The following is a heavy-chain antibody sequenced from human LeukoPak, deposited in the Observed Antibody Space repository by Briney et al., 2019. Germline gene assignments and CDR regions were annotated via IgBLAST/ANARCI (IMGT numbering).Heavy chain of an antibody. D-gene: IGHD4-23*01. V-gene: IGHV1-69*04. CDR3: ARPTEVTGHPRWGDYYGMDV. J-gene: IGHJ6*02. Sequence: SVKVSCKASGYTFTSYGISWVRQAPGQGLEWMGRIIPILGIANYAQKFQGRVTITADKSTSTAYMELSSLRSEDTAVYYCARPTEVTGHPRWGDYYGMDVWGQGTTVTVSS. CDR1: GYTFTSYG. CDR2: IIPILGIA.